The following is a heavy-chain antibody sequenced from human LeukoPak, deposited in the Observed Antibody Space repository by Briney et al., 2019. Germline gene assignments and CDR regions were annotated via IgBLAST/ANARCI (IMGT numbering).Heavy chain of an antibody. V-gene: IGHV4-4*07. CDR2: IYTSWST. Sequence: SDTLSLTCTVSGGSISSYYWSCIRQPAGKGLEWIGRIYTSWSTNYNPSLKSRVTISVDPHKHQFSLKLSSVTAADPAVYYCAREWGYCSSTSCYKGFDPWGQGTLVTVSS. CDR3: AREWGYCSSTSCYKGFDP. D-gene: IGHD2-2*02. CDR1: GGSISSYY. J-gene: IGHJ5*02.